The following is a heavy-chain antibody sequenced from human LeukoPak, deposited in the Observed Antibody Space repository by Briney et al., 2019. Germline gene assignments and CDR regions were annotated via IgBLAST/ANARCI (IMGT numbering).Heavy chain of an antibody. V-gene: IGHV4-59*01. Sequence: PSETLSLTCTVSGGSISSYYWRWIRQPPGKGLEWIGYIYYSGSTNYNPSLTSRVTISVDTSRNQFSLKLSSVTAADTAVYYCARDTTGTISYMDVWGKGTTVTVSS. CDR2: IYYSGST. CDR3: ARDTTGTISYMDV. J-gene: IGHJ6*03. CDR1: GGSISSYY. D-gene: IGHD1-1*01.